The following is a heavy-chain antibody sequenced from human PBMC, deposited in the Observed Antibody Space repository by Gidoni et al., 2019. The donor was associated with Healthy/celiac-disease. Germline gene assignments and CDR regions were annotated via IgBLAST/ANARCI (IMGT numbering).Heavy chain of an antibody. CDR1: GSPFSDYY. CDR2: ISSSGSTI. J-gene: IGHJ6*02. CDR3: ARDQAGICSSTSCYVRENYGMDV. D-gene: IGHD2-2*01. V-gene: IGHV3-11*01. Sequence: QVQLVESGGGLVKPGGSLRLPRAASGSPFSDYYMSWIRQAPGKGLVWVSYISSSGSTIYYASSVKGRFTISRDNAKNSLYLQMNSLRAEDTAVYYCARDQAGICSSTSCYVRENYGMDVWGQGTTVTVSS.